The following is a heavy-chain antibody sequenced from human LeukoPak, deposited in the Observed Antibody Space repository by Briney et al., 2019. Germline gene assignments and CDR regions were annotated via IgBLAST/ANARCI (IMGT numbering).Heavy chain of an antibody. CDR1: GGSISSYY. Sequence: SETLSLTCTVSGGSISSYYWSWIRQPPGKGLEWIGYIYYSGSTNYNPSLKSRVTISVDTSKNQFSLKLSAVTAADTAVYYCARGPNYDYVWGSYRYEFDYWGQGTLVTVSS. V-gene: IGHV4-59*01. D-gene: IGHD3-16*02. J-gene: IGHJ4*02. CDR2: IYYSGST. CDR3: ARGPNYDYVWGSYRYEFDY.